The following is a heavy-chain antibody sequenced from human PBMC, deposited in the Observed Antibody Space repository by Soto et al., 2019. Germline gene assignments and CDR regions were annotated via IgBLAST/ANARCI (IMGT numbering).Heavy chain of an antibody. Sequence: QVQLVESGGGVVQPGRSLRLSCAASGFTFSHYAMHWVRQAPGKGLEWVALMSYDGSNEYYADSVKGRFTISRDNSKNTLYLQMNILRAEDTAVYYCAKDGSHNFDYWGQGNLVTVSS. V-gene: IGHV3-30*18. J-gene: IGHJ4*02. CDR2: MSYDGSNE. D-gene: IGHD1-26*01. CDR1: GFTFSHYA. CDR3: AKDGSHNFDY.